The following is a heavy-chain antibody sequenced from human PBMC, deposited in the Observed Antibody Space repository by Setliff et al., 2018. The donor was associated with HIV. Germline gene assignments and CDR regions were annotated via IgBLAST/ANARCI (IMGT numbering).Heavy chain of an antibody. D-gene: IGHD3-22*01. CDR3: ASGYYYDSSGKDDAFDI. J-gene: IGHJ3*02. Sequence: PGETLKISCAASGFTFSRYNMNWVRQAPGKGLEWVSSISSSSSYMYYADSVKGRFTISRDKAKNSLYLQMNSLRAEDTAVYYCASGYYYDSSGKDDAFDIWGQGTMVTVSS. CDR2: ISSSSSYM. CDR1: GFTFSRYN. V-gene: IGHV3-21*01.